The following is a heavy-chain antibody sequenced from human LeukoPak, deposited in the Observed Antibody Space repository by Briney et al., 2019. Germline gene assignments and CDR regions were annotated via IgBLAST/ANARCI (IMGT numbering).Heavy chain of an antibody. CDR2: ISYDGSNK. D-gene: IGHD4-17*01. CDR1: GFTFSSYA. V-gene: IGHV3-30-3*01. CDR3: ARDYGDYVDWFDP. J-gene: IGHJ5*02. Sequence: GRSLRLSCAASGFTFSSYAMHWVRQAPGKGLEWVAVISYDGSNKYYADSVKGRFTISRDNSKNTLYLQMNSLRAEDTAVYYCARDYGDYVDWFDPWGQGTLVTVSS.